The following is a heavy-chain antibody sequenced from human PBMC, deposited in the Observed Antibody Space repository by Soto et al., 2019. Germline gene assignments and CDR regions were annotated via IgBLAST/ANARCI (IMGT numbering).Heavy chain of an antibody. D-gene: IGHD6-13*01. Sequence: QVQLVESGGGVVQPGRSLRLSCAASGFTFSSYGMHWVRQAPGKGLEWVAVIWYDGSNKYYADSVKGRFTISRDNSKNTLYLQMNSLRAEDTAVYYCAREGGSSWARGYFQHWGQGTLVTVSS. V-gene: IGHV3-33*01. CDR2: IWYDGSNK. J-gene: IGHJ1*01. CDR1: GFTFSSYG. CDR3: AREGGSSWARGYFQH.